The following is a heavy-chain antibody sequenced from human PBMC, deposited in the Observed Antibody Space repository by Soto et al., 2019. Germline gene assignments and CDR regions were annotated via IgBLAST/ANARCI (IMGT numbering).Heavy chain of an antibody. Sequence: GGSLRLSCAASGFTFSNAWMNWVRQAPGKGLEWVGRIKSKTDGGTTDYAAPVKGRFTISRDDSKNTLYLQMNSLKTEDTAVYYCTTEPRQWLVREDFDYWGQGTLVTVSS. D-gene: IGHD6-19*01. V-gene: IGHV3-15*07. CDR1: GFTFSNAW. CDR2: IKSKTDGGTT. CDR3: TTEPRQWLVREDFDY. J-gene: IGHJ4*02.